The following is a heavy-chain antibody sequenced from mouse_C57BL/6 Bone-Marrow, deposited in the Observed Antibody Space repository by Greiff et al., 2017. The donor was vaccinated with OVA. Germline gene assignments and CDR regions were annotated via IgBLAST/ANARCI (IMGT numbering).Heavy chain of an antibody. CDR3: ARERTGDWYFDV. V-gene: IGHV1-54*01. Sequence: QVQLQQSGAELVRPGTSVKVSCKASGYAFTNYLIEWVKQRPGQGLEWIGVSNPGSGGTNYNEKFKGKATLTADKSSSTAYMQLSSLTSEDSAVYFCARERTGDWYFDVWGTGTTVTVSS. CDR1: GYAFTNYL. CDR2: SNPGSGGT. D-gene: IGHD4-1*01. J-gene: IGHJ1*03.